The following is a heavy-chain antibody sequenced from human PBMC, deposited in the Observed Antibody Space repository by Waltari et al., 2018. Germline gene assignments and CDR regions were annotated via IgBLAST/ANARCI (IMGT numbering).Heavy chain of an antibody. CDR3: TTDLLRVAVAGKRDS. CDR1: GFTFSNAW. D-gene: IGHD6-19*01. V-gene: IGHV3-15*01. Sequence: EVQLVESGGGLVKPGGSLRLSCAASGFTFSNAWMSWVRQAPGKGLEWVGRIKSKTAGGTTDYAAPVKGRFTISRDDSKNTRYLQMNSLKTEDTAVYYCTTDLLRVAVAGKRDSWGQGTLVTVSS. J-gene: IGHJ4*02. CDR2: IKSKTAGGTT.